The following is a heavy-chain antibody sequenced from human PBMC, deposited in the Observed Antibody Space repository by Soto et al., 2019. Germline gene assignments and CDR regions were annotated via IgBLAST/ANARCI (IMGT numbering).Heavy chain of an antibody. D-gene: IGHD5-18*01. Sequence: VQLVQSGAEVKKPGSSVKVSCKASGATLSTHGISWVRQAPGQGLEWMGGTIPIIGTTDYAEKFLGRVKITADESTTTSYMELSSLRPDDTAVYYCAAGDSSDTGDYWGQGTLVTVSS. CDR3: AAGDSSDTGDY. J-gene: IGHJ4*02. CDR1: GATLSTHG. V-gene: IGHV1-69*01. CDR2: TIPIIGTT.